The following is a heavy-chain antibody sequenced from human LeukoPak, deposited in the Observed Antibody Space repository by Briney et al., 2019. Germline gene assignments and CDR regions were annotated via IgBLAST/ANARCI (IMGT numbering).Heavy chain of an antibody. D-gene: IGHD3-10*01. Sequence: GGSLRLSCAASGFTLSRYCMSWVPPAPGEGREWVAKIKQEGSEKINVDPVKGGFPISRDNAKTPLYLQMNSLRATTRAVYYCAREPTGASYYWGQGTLVTVSS. CDR2: IKQEGSEK. V-gene: IGHV3-7*01. J-gene: IGHJ4*02. CDR1: GFTLSRYC. CDR3: AREPTGASYY.